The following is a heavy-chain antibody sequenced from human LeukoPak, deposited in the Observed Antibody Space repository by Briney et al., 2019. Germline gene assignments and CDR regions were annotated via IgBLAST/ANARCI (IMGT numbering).Heavy chain of an antibody. Sequence: GGSLRLSCAASGFTFNSHAITWVRQAPGKGLEWVSAISTSGRTYYADSVKGRFTISRDNSKNMVHLQMNSLRAEDTAVYYCAKVDPPAGLGSYYNYDYWGQGTLVTVSS. V-gene: IGHV3-23*01. J-gene: IGHJ4*02. CDR1: GFTFNSHA. CDR2: ISTSGRT. D-gene: IGHD3-10*01. CDR3: AKVDPPAGLGSYYNYDY.